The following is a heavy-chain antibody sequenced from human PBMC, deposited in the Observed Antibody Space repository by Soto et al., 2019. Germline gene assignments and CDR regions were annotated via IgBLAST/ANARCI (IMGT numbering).Heavy chain of an antibody. CDR1: GYTFTSYD. Sequence: QVQLVQSGAEGKKPGASVKVSCKASGYTFTSYDINWVRQATGQGLEGMGWMNPNSGNTGYAQKFQGRVTMTRNTSISTAYMELSSLRSEDTAVYYCATKYYYGSGSYDAAFDIWGQGSMVTVSS. V-gene: IGHV1-8*01. D-gene: IGHD3-10*01. CDR2: MNPNSGNT. CDR3: ATKYYYGSGSYDAAFDI. J-gene: IGHJ3*02.